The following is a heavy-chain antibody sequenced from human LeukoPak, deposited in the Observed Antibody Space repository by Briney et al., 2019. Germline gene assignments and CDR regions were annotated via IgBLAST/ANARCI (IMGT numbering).Heavy chain of an antibody. V-gene: IGHV4-34*01. J-gene: IGHJ4*02. CDR2: INHSGST. D-gene: IGHD6-13*01. Sequence: SETLSLTCAVYGGSFSGYYWSWIRQPPGKGLEWIGEINHSGSTNYNPSLKSRVTISVDTSKNQFSLKLSSVTAADTAVYYCARGRYSSSWYWWGQGTLVTVSP. CDR1: GGSFSGYY. CDR3: ARGRYSSSWYW.